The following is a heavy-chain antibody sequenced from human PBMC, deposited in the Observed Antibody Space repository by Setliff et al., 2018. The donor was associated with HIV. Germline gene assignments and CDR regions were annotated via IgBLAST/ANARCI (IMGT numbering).Heavy chain of an antibody. Sequence: GGSLRLSCAASGFTFSNNWIHWVRQTAEKGLVWVSRISPDGSSTMYADSVKGRFTISRDNAKNSLYLQMNSLRAEDTAVYFCARPTNIDTLYYGSQSFYMYYYGMDVWGQGTTVTVSS. CDR1: GFTFSNNW. CDR2: ISPDGSST. CDR3: ARPTNIDTLYYGSQSFYMYYYGMDV. J-gene: IGHJ6*02. D-gene: IGHD3-10*01. V-gene: IGHV3-74*03.